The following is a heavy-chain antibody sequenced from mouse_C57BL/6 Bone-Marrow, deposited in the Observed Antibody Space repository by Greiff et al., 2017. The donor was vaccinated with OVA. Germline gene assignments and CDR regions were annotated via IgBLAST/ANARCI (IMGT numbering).Heavy chain of an antibody. D-gene: IGHD4-1*01. Sequence: EVQLQQSGPELVKPGASVKISCKASGYTFTDYYMNWVKQSHGKSLEWIGDINPNNGGTSYNQKFKGKATLTVDKSSSTAYMELRSLTSEDSAVYYCASPRGWDDYWGQGTTLTVSS. CDR3: ASPRGWDDY. CDR2: INPNNGGT. CDR1: GYTFTDYY. J-gene: IGHJ2*01. V-gene: IGHV1-26*01.